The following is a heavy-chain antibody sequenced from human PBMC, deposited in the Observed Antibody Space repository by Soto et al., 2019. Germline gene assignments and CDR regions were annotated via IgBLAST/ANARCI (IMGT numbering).Heavy chain of an antibody. CDR1: GYTFTSYD. D-gene: IGHD3-16*01. V-gene: IGHV1-8*01. CDR2: MNPNSGNT. CDR3: ATGNHDYVWGTWPSNSGLDS. J-gene: IGHJ4*02. Sequence: ASVKVSCKASGYTFTSYDINWVRQATGQGLEWMGWMNPNSGNTGYAQKFQGRVTMTRNTSISTAYMELSSLRSEDTAVYYCATGNHDYVWGTWPSNSGLDSWGRGTLVTVSS.